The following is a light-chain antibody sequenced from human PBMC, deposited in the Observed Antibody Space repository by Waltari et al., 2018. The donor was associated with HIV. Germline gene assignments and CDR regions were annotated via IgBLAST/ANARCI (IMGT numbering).Light chain of an antibody. CDR2: DNN. CDR3: GTWDSSLSVNWV. V-gene: IGLV1-51*01. J-gene: IGLJ3*02. Sequence: QSVLTQPPSVSAAPGQKVTISCSGISYNIGNNYVSWYQHPPGTAPKLLIYDNNKRLSGFPDRFAGSDSGTSATLGIAGLQTGYEADYYCGTWDSSLSVNWVFGGGTKLTVL. CDR1: SYNIGNNY.